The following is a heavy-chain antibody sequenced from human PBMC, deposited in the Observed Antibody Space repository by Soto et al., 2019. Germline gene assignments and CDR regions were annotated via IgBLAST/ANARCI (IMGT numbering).Heavy chain of an antibody. D-gene: IGHD2-15*01. CDR3: AKMFCSGGSCYSIDY. V-gene: IGHV3-23*01. J-gene: IGHJ4*02. CDR1: GFTFSNYA. Sequence: GSLRLSCAASGFTFSNYAMTWVRQAPGKGLEWVSAIIGSGGSTYYADSVKGRFTISRDNSKNTLYLQMSSLRAEDTAVYYCAKMFCSGGSCYSIDYWGPGTLVTVSS. CDR2: IIGSGGST.